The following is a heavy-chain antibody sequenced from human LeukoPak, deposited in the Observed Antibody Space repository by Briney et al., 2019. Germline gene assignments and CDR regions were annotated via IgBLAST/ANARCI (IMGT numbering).Heavy chain of an antibody. J-gene: IGHJ5*02. CDR3: ARVKGKRYSSSWYDNWFDP. D-gene: IGHD6-13*01. V-gene: IGHV3-30-3*01. CDR2: ISYEGSNK. CDR1: GFTLSSYA. Sequence: GGSRRPSGPAPGFTLSSYAMHGVGKAPGKGLGGGAVISYEGSNKYYADSVKGRFTISRDNSKNTLYLQMNSLRAEDTAVYYCARVKGKRYSSSWYDNWFDPWGQGTLVTVSS.